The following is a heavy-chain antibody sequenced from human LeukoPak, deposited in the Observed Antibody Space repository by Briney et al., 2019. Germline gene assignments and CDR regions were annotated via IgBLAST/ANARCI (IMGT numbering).Heavy chain of an antibody. D-gene: IGHD3-10*01. V-gene: IGHV1-18*01. CDR2: ISAYNGNT. CDR3: ARVELLSGLGYYYGSGSYYNSNWFDP. CDR1: GYTFTSYG. Sequence: ASVKVSCKASGYTFTSYGISWVRQAPVQGLEWMGWISAYNGNTNYAQKLQGRVTMTTDTSTSTAYMELRSLRSDDTAVYYCARVELLSGLGYYYGSGSYYNSNWFDPWGQGTLVTVSS. J-gene: IGHJ5*02.